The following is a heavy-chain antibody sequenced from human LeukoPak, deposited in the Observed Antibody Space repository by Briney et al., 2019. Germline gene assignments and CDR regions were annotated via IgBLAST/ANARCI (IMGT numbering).Heavy chain of an antibody. CDR3: ARMGGYWFDS. D-gene: IGHD5-12*01. Sequence: GGSLRLSCAASGFTVSSDYMSWVRQAPGKGLEWVSVIFRGGNTYYADSVKGRFTISRDNAKNTLYLQMNSLRAEDTAVYYCARMGGYWFDSWGQGTLVTVSS. CDR1: GFTVSSDY. V-gene: IGHV3-66*01. CDR2: IFRGGNT. J-gene: IGHJ5*01.